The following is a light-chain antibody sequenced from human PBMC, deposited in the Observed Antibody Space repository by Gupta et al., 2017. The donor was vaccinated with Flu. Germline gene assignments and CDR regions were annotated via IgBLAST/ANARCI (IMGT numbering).Light chain of an antibody. V-gene: IGKV3-15*01. J-gene: IGKJ2*01. CDR1: QSVTSN. CDR2: AAS. Sequence: DTVMTQSPASLSLSPGEGATLSCRASQSVTSNLAWFQQKPGQAPRLLIYAASTRSTGVPARFNGGGSGTEFTLIIIRLRSEDFAVYFCQQYHSWPNTFGQGTKVDIK. CDR3: QQYHSWPNT.